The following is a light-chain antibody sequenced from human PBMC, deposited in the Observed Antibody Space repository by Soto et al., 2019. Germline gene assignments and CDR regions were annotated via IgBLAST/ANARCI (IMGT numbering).Light chain of an antibody. CDR3: QQADSFPLT. CDR2: SAS. J-gene: IGKJ3*01. CDR1: QGISRW. V-gene: IGKV1-12*01. Sequence: DIQMTQSPSSVSASVGDRVTITCRASQGISRWLAWYQQKPWKAPNLLIYSASTLYSGVPSRFSGSGSGTDFTLTISSLQPEDFATYYCQQADSFPLTFGPGTKVDIK.